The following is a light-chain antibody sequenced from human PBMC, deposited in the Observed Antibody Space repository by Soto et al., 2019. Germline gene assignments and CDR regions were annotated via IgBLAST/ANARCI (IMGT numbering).Light chain of an antibody. Sequence: QSVLTQPPSVSGAPGQRVTISCTGSSSNIGAGYGVHWYQQLPGTAPKLLIYGNNNRPSGVPDRFSGSKSDTSASLAITGLQAEDEAEYYCQSYDGSLSGSGVFGGGTKLTVL. J-gene: IGLJ2*01. V-gene: IGLV1-40*01. CDR2: GNN. CDR3: QSYDGSLSGSGV. CDR1: SSNIGAGYG.